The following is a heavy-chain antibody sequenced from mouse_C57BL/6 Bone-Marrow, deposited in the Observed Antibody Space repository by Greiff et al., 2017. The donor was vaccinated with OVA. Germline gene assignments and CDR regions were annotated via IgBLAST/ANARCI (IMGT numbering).Heavy chain of an antibody. J-gene: IGHJ3*01. CDR1: GYTFTDYN. CDR2: INPNNGGT. Sequence: DVKLVESGPELVKPGASVKIPCKASGYTFTDYNMDWVKQSHGKSLEWIGDINPNNGGTIYNQKFKGKATLTVDKSSSTAYMELRSLTSEDTAVYYCARQIYDGYYGFAYWGQGTLVTVSA. CDR3: ARQIYDGYYGFAY. D-gene: IGHD2-3*01. V-gene: IGHV1-18*01.